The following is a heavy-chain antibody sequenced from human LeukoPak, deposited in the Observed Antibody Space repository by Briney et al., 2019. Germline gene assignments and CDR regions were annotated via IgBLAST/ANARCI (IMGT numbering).Heavy chain of an antibody. Sequence: PSQTLSLTCTVSGGSISSGFYYWSWIRQPAGKGLEWIGRIYTSGSTNYNPSLNSRVTISVDTSKNQFSLKLSSVTAADTAVYYCARVGCVVVAATLRTCSRYFDYWGQGTLVTVSS. V-gene: IGHV4-61*02. CDR3: ARVGCVVVAATLRTCSRYFDY. J-gene: IGHJ4*02. CDR2: IYTSGST. CDR1: GGSISSGFYY. D-gene: IGHD2-15*01.